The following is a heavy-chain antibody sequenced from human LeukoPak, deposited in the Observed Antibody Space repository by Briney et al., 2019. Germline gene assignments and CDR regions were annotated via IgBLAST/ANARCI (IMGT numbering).Heavy chain of an antibody. CDR2: IGGSGGYT. V-gene: IGHV3-23*01. J-gene: IGHJ4*02. CDR3: AKGRGSGLRSSYFDY. Sequence: GGSLRLSCAASGFSFSSYAMNWVRQAPGKGLEWVSGIGGSGGYTYYADSVKGRFTISRGNSKNTLYLQMNSLRVDDTAVYYCAKGRGSGLRSSYFDYWGQGTLVTVAS. D-gene: IGHD6-19*01. CDR1: GFSFSSYA.